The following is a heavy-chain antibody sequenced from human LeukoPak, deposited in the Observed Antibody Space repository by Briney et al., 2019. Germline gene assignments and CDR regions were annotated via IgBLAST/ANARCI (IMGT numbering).Heavy chain of an antibody. CDR2: ISAYNGNT. CDR3: ARDRITYSGGPLDY. J-gene: IGHJ4*02. CDR1: GYTFTSYG. Sequence: GASVKVSCKASGYTFTSYGISWVRQAPGQGLEWMGWISAYNGNTNYAQKLRGRVTMTTDTSTSTAYMELRSLRSDDTAVYYCARDRITYSGGPLDYWGQGTLVTVSS. D-gene: IGHD3-10*01. V-gene: IGHV1-18*01.